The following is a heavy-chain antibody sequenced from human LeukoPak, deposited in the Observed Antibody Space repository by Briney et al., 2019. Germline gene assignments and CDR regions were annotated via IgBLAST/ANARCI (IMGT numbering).Heavy chain of an antibody. D-gene: IGHD1-1*01. CDR2: IKQDGSEK. CDR1: GFTFSSYW. CDR3: ARCIWNYNYYYYMDV. Sequence: GGSLRLSCAASGFTFSSYWMSWVRQAPGKGLEWVANIKQDGSEKYYVDSVKGRFTISRDNAKNSLYLQMNSLRAEDTAVYYCARCIWNYNYYYYMDVWGKGTTVTVSS. V-gene: IGHV3-7*01. J-gene: IGHJ6*03.